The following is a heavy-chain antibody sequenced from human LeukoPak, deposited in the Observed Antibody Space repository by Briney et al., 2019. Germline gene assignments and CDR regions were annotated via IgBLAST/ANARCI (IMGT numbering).Heavy chain of an antibody. Sequence: GASVKVSCKASGYTFTSYGLSWVRQAPGQGLEWMGWISAYNGNTNYAQKLQGRVTMTRDTSTSTVYMELSSLRSEDTAVYYCAREGPFGRPDAFDIWGQGTMVTVSS. J-gene: IGHJ3*02. V-gene: IGHV1-18*01. D-gene: IGHD1-26*01. CDR3: AREGPFGRPDAFDI. CDR2: ISAYNGNT. CDR1: GYTFTSYG.